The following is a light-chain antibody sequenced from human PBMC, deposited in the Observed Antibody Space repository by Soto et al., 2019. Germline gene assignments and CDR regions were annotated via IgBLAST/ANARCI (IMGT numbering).Light chain of an antibody. J-gene: IGLJ1*01. CDR1: KNDIGVYDF. V-gene: IGLV2-8*01. CDR2: EVV. CDR3: SSYTSSNTPYV. Sequence: QSVLTQPPSASGSPGQSVTISCTGTKNDIGVYDFVSWYQHHPGKAPRLIIYEVVQRPSGVPDRFSGSKSGNTASLTISGLQADDEANYYCSSYTSSNTPYVFGTGTKVTVL.